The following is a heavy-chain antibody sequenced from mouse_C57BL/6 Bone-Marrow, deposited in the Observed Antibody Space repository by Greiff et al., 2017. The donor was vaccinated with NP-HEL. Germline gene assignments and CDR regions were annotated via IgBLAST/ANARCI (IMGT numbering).Heavy chain of an antibody. CDR2: INPNNGGT. CDR1: GYTFTDYY. V-gene: IGHV1-26*01. Sequence: EVQLQQSGPELVKPGASVKISCKASGYTFTDYYMNWVKQSHGKSLEWIGDINPNNGGTSYNQKFKGKATLTVDKSSSTAYMELRSLTSEDSAVYYCARPLITTVVATPYWYFDVWGTGTTVTVSS. J-gene: IGHJ1*03. D-gene: IGHD1-1*01. CDR3: ARPLITTVVATPYWYFDV.